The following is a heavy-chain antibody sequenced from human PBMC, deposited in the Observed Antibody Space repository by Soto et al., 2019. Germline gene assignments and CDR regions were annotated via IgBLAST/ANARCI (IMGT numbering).Heavy chain of an antibody. CDR1: GFTFSSYS. V-gene: IGHV3-48*01. CDR3: ASVCSWKQLHLGPLAF. CDR2: ISSSSSTI. D-gene: IGHD5-18*01. J-gene: IGHJ6*02. Sequence: PGGSLRLSCAASGFTFSSYSMNWVRQAPGKGLEWVSYISSSSSTINYADSVKGRFTISRDNAKNSLYLQMNSLRAEDTAVYYCASVCSWKQLHLGPLAFWGQGTTVPVSS.